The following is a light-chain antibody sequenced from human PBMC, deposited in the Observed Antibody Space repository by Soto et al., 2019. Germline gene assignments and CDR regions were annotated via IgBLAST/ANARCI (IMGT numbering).Light chain of an antibody. J-gene: IGLJ1*01. CDR1: SSSIGTNF. V-gene: IGLV1-47*02. CDR3: AAWDDNLRTYV. CDR2: SNN. Sequence: QSVLTQPPSASGTPGQRVSISCSGYSSSIGTNFVYWYQQLPGTAPKVLIHSNNQRPSGVPDRFSGSKSGTSASLAISGLRSEDEAEYYCAAWDDNLRTYVFVSGTKVTVL.